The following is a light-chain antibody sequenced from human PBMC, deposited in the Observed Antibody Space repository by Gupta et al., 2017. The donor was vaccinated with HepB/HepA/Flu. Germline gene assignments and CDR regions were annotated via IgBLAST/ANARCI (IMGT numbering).Light chain of an antibody. CDR3: MQGTHWPRT. Sequence: DVVMTQSPASLPVTLGQPASISCRSSRSLVHSDGNTHLNWFQQRPGQSPRRLIYMVSKRDSGVPDRFSGSGSGTDFTLKISRVEAEDVGVYYCMQGTHWPRTFGQGTKVEIK. CDR1: RSLVHSDGNTH. V-gene: IGKV2-30*02. J-gene: IGKJ1*01. CDR2: MVS.